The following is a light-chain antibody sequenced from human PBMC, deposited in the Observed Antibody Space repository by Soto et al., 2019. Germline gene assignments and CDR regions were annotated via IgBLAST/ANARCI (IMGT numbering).Light chain of an antibody. CDR2: ATS. Sequence: DIQMTQSPSSLSASVGDRVTITCRASQGIGNDLGWYQQKPGKAPKRLIYATSSLQSGVPSRFSGSGSGTEFTLTISSLQPEDFATYYCQQYSSSPITFGQGTRLEIK. CDR3: QQYSSSPIT. V-gene: IGKV1-17*01. CDR1: QGIGND. J-gene: IGKJ5*01.